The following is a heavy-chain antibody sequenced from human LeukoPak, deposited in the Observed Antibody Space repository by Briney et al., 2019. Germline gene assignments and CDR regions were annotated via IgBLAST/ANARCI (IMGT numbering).Heavy chain of an antibody. V-gene: IGHV1-46*01. Sequence: ASVKLSCKASGYTFTSYYMDWVRHAPGQGLEWMGIINPSGGSTSYAQKFQGRVTMTRDTSTSTVYMELSSLRSEDTAVYYCARGVGDSSGYVRLHFDYWGQGTLVTVSS. CDR2: INPSGGST. CDR1: GYTFTSYY. J-gene: IGHJ4*02. D-gene: IGHD3-22*01. CDR3: ARGVGDSSGYVRLHFDY.